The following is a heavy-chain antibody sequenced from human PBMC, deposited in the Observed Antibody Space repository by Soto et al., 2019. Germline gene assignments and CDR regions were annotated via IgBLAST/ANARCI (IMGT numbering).Heavy chain of an antibody. CDR3: ARARLRAVYAFDI. V-gene: IGHV4-31*02. J-gene: IGHJ3*02. D-gene: IGHD5-12*01. Sequence: SETLSLTCTVSGGSVSSDAYYWTWIRQRPGKGLEWIGYIYYGGSTYYSPSLKSRLSISLDTSKNQFSLRLSSVTAADTAMYYCARARLRAVYAFDIWGQGTMVTASS. CDR1: GGSVSSDAYY. CDR2: IYYGGST.